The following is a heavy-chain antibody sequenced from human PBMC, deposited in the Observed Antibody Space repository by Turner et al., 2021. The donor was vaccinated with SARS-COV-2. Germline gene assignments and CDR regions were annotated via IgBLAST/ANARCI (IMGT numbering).Heavy chain of an antibody. V-gene: IGHV3-30*04. J-gene: IGHJ6*02. CDR2: ISYDGKDK. D-gene: IGHD2-21*01. CDR3: ARDFVEVVPVITPTYYDYYGLDV. Sequence: QVQLVESGGGVVQPGRSLRLSCAASGFALSSFSMHWVRQSPGKGLEWVAAISYDGKDKTYADSVKGRFSISRDNSENTLSLQMDSLSPDDTAVYFCARDFVEVVPVITPTYYDYYGLDVWGQGTTVTVSS. CDR1: GFALSSFS.